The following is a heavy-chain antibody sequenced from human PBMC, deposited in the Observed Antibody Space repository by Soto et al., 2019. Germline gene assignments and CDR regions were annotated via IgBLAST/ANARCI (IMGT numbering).Heavy chain of an antibody. CDR3: AKFPGDIADFDY. J-gene: IGHJ4*02. CDR2: ISGSGGST. Sequence: PGWSLRLSCAASVFTFISYAMSWVRQAPGKGLEWVSAISGSGGSTYYADSVKGRFTISRDNSKNTLYLQMNSLRAEDTAVYYCAKFPGDIADFDYWGQGTLVTVSS. CDR1: VFTFISYA. V-gene: IGHV3-23*01. D-gene: IGHD5-12*01.